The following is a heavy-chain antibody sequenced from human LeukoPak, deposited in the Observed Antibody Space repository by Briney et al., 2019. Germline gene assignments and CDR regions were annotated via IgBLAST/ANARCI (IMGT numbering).Heavy chain of an antibody. CDR1: GFTFSDYY. V-gene: IGHV3-11*01. CDR2: ISSSGSTI. D-gene: IGHD6-19*01. J-gene: IGHJ6*03. Sequence: GGSLRLSCAASGFTFSDYYMSWIRQAPGKGLEWVSYISSSGSTIYYADSVKGRFTISRDNAKNSLYLQMNSLRAEDTAVYYCARVSGYSSGWPYYYYYMDVWGKGTTVTISS. CDR3: ARVSGYSSGWPYYYYYMDV.